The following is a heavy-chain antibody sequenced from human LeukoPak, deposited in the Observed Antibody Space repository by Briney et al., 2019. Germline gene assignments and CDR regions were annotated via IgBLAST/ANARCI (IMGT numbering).Heavy chain of an antibody. D-gene: IGHD2-15*01. Sequence: GESLKISCKGSGYRFNAYWIAWVRQMPGKGLEWMGIIYPDDSDTRYSPSFQGQVTISADKSISTAYLQWSSLKASDTAMYYCARVVADNWFDPWGQGTQVTVSS. J-gene: IGHJ5*02. CDR1: GYRFNAYW. CDR2: IYPDDSDT. CDR3: ARVVADNWFDP. V-gene: IGHV5-51*01.